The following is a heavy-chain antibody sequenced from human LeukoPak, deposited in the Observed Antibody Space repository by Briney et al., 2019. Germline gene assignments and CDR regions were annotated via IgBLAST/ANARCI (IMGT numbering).Heavy chain of an antibody. J-gene: IGHJ4*02. CDR1: GGSISSYY. Sequence: SETLSLTCTVSGGSISSYYWNWIRQPPGKGLEWIEYIYYSGSTNYNPSLKSRVTISVDTSKNHFSLKLSSVTAADTAVYYCAGVGYNLDYWGQGTVLTLSS. V-gene: IGHV4-59*01. CDR2: IYYSGST. CDR3: AGVGYNLDY. D-gene: IGHD5-18*01.